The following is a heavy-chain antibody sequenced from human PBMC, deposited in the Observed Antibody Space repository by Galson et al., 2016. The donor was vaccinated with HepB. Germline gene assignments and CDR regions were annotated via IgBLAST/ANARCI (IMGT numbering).Heavy chain of an antibody. V-gene: IGHV3-21*01. CDR3: ASAQRVGDADCSSYGCHIDY. Sequence: SLRLSCAVSGLTFSTYSMHWDRQAPGKGLEWVSSISGDSNYIYYADSLMGRFTISRDNARNSLYLQMNRPRADDTAVYDCASAQRVGDADCSSYGCHIDYWGQGALVTVSS. J-gene: IGHJ4*02. CDR2: ISGDSNYI. CDR1: GLTFSTYS. D-gene: IGHD2-2*01.